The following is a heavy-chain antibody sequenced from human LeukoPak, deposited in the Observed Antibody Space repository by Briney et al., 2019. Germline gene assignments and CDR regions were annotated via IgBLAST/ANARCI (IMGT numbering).Heavy chain of an antibody. CDR3: ASQDSYGYGTYFDP. D-gene: IGHD5-18*01. CDR2: IYYSGST. Sequence: PSQTLSLTCTVSGGSISSGGYYWSWIRLHPGKGLEWIGYIYYSGSTYYNPSLKSRVTISVDTSKNQFSLKLSSVTAADTAVYYCASQDSYGYGTYFDPWGQGTLVTVSS. CDR1: GGSISSGGYY. V-gene: IGHV4-31*03. J-gene: IGHJ5*02.